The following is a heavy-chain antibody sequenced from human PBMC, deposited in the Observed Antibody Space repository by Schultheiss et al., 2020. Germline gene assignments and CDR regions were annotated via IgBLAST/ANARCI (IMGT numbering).Heavy chain of an antibody. Sequence: GGSLRLSCAASGFTFSSYSMNWVRQAPGKGLEWVSYISSSSSTIYYADSVKGRFTISRDNAKNSLYLQMNSLRAEDTAVYYCARDSVAGPHDAFDIWGQGTMVTVSS. CDR3: ARDSVAGPHDAFDI. D-gene: IGHD6-19*01. V-gene: IGHV3-48*01. J-gene: IGHJ3*02. CDR1: GFTFSSYS. CDR2: ISSSSSTI.